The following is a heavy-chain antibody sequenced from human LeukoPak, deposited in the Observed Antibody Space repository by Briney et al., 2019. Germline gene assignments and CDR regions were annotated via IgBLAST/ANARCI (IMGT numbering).Heavy chain of an antibody. CDR1: GGTFCSYA. Sequence: SVKVSCKASGGTFCSYAISWVRQSPGQGLEWMGRIIPILGIANYAQKFQGRVTITADKSTSTAYMELSSLRSEDTAVYYCARSGYDILTSDYWGQGTLVTVSS. CDR2: IIPILGIA. V-gene: IGHV1-69*04. CDR3: ARSGYDILTSDY. J-gene: IGHJ4*02. D-gene: IGHD3-9*01.